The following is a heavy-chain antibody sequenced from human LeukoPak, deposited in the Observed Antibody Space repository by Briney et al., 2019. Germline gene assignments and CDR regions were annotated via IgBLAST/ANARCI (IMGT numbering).Heavy chain of an antibody. V-gene: IGHV1-2*02. CDR1: GYTFTGYY. D-gene: IGHD4-17*01. CDR2: INPNSGGT. CDR3: AKLTDYGDYVPNDY. Sequence: ASVKVSCKASGYTFTGYYMHWVRQAPGQGLEWMGWINPNSGGTNYAQKFQGRVTMTRDTSISTAYMELSRLRSDDTAVYYCAKLTDYGDYVPNDYWGQGTLVTVSS. J-gene: IGHJ4*02.